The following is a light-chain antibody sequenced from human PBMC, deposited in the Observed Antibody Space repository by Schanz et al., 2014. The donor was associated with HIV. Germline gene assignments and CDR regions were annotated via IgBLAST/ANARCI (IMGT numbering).Light chain of an antibody. Sequence: QSALTQPASVSGSPGQSITISCTGASSDVGIYKFVSWYQQLPGKAPKVMIYEVSKRPSGVSNRFSGSKSGNTASLTISGLQAEDEADYYCCSYAGSFVFGGGTKLTVL. V-gene: IGLV2-23*02. J-gene: IGLJ2*01. CDR1: SSDVGIYKF. CDR2: EVS. CDR3: CSYAGSFV.